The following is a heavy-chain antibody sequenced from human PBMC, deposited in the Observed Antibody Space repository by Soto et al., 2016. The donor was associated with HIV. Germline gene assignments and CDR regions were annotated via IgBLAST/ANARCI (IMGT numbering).Heavy chain of an antibody. D-gene: IGHD1-26*01. CDR2: ISGSGSST. CDR3: TKDLPGRPVGARGRDYFDY. J-gene: IGHJ4*02. CDR1: GFSFSTYA. Sequence: EVQLVESGGGLVQPGGSLRLSCAASGFSFSTYAMSWVRQAPGKGLEWVASISGSGSSTYYADSVKGRFTISRDNSKNTLYLQMKSLRADDTAVYYCTKDLPGRPVGARGRDYFDYWGQGTLVT. V-gene: IGHV3-23*04.